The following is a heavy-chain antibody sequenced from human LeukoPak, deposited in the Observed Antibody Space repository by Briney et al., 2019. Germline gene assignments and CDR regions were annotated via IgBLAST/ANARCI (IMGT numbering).Heavy chain of an antibody. CDR1: GGSISSYY. Sequence: SESLSLTCTVSGGSISSYYWSWIRQPPGKGLEWIGYIYYSGSTNYNPSLKSRVTISVDTSKNQFSLKLSSVTASDPAVYYCARGALLRYYYDNSGSFDYWGQGTVVTVSS. CDR3: ARGALLRYYYDNSGSFDY. V-gene: IGHV4-59*01. CDR2: IYYSGST. J-gene: IGHJ4*02. D-gene: IGHD3-22*01.